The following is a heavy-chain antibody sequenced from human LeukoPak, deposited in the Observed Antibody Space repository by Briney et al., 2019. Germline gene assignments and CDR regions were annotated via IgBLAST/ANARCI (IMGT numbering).Heavy chain of an antibody. CDR1: GGSFSGYY. V-gene: IGHV4-34*01. D-gene: IGHD1-7*01. Sequence: SETLSLTCAVYGGSFSGYYWSWIRQPPGKGLEWIGEINHSGSTNYNPSLKSRVTISVDTSKNQFSLKLSSVTAADTAVYYCARHAGTMELELDFVDYWGQGTLVTVSS. J-gene: IGHJ4*02. CDR2: INHSGST. CDR3: ARHAGTMELELDFVDY.